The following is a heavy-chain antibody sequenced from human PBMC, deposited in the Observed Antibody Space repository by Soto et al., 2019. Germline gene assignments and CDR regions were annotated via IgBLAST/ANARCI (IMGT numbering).Heavy chain of an antibody. CDR2: IIPIFGTA. V-gene: IGHV1-69*01. J-gene: IGHJ5*02. CDR1: GGTFSSYA. D-gene: IGHD2-2*03. CDR3: ARDGYCSSTSCHWFDP. Sequence: QVQLVQSGAEVKKPGSSGKDSCKASGGTFSSYAISWVRQDPGQGLEWMGGIIPIFGTANYAQKFQGRVTITADESTSTTYMELSSLRSEDTAVYYCARDGYCSSTSCHWFDPWGQGTLVTVSS.